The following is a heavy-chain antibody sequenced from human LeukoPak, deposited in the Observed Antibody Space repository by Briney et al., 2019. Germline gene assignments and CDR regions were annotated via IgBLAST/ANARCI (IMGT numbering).Heavy chain of an antibody. CDR2: ISGSGGST. CDR1: GFTLSNYG. CDR3: TKRGVVIRVILVGFHKEAYYFDS. V-gene: IGHV3-23*01. J-gene: IGHJ4*02. D-gene: IGHD3-22*01. Sequence: GGSLRLSCAVSGFTLSNYGMSWVRQAPGKGLEWVAGISGSGGSTNYADSVKGRFTISRDNRKNTLYLQMNSLRVEDTAVYFCTKRGVVIRVILVGFHKEAYYFDSWGQGALVAVSS.